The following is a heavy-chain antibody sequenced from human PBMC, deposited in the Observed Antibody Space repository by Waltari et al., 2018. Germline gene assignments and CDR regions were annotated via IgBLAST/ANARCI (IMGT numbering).Heavy chain of an antibody. D-gene: IGHD2-21*01. J-gene: IGHJ4*02. V-gene: IGHV6-1*01. CDR1: GDSVSSNSPA. CDR3: ARAVIDEHRASYYFDY. Sequence: QVQLQQSGPGLVKPSQTLSLTCALSGDSVSSNSPAWTWIRQSPSRGLEWLGRTYYRSKWYNDYAVSVKSRITINPDTTKNQYSLQLNSVTPEDTAVYYWARAVIDEHRASYYFDYWGQGTLVTVSS. CDR2: TYYRSKWYN.